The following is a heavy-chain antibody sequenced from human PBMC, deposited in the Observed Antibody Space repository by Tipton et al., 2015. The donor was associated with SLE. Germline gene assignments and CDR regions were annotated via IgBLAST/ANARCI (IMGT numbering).Heavy chain of an antibody. Sequence: SLRLSCAASGFTFSSYWMHWVRQAPGKGLVWVSHINSDGSTTSYADSVKGRFTISRDNAKNTLYLQMNSLRAEDTAVYFCAREVVVPAAIRDSYIMAVGGQGTTVTVSS. CDR1: GFTFSSYW. CDR2: INSDGSTT. J-gene: IGHJ6*02. CDR3: AREVVVPAAIRDSYIMAV. V-gene: IGHV3-74*01. D-gene: IGHD2-2*01.